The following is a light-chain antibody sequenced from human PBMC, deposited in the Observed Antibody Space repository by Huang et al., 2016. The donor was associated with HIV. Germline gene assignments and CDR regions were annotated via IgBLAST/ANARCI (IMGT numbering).Light chain of an antibody. J-gene: IGKJ2*01. CDR1: QGLLYREKIY. V-gene: IGKV2-29*02. Sequence: DIVMTQTPLSLSVTPGQPASISCKSSQGLLYREKIYLYWYLQKPGQSPQLLSYELSNRCSGVPDRFSGSGSPTDFTLKISRVETEDVGVYYCMQGKQLPYTFGQGTRLEIK. CDR2: ELS. CDR3: MQGKQLPYT.